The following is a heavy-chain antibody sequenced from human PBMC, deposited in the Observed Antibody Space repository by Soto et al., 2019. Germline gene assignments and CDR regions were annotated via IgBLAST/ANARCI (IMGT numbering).Heavy chain of an antibody. CDR2: ISYGASNK. J-gene: IGHJ4*02. V-gene: IGHV3-30*18. D-gene: IGHD4-17*01. CDR3: EKGGAHDYGDSYFDY. CDR1: GFTFSSYG. Sequence: QVQLVESGGGVVQPGRSLRLSCAASGFTFSSYGMHWVRQAPGKGLEWVAGISYGASNKYYADSVKGRFTISRDNTKNTMDMQMNSLRAEDKAVYYCEKGGAHDYGDSYFDYWGQGTLVTVSS.